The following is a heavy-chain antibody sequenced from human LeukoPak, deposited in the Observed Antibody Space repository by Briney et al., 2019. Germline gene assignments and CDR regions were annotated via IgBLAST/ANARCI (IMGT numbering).Heavy chain of an antibody. J-gene: IGHJ3*02. Sequence: GASVKVSCKASGYTFTSYGISWVRQAPGQGLEWMGWISAYNGNTNYAQKLQGRVTMTTDTSTSTAYMELRSLRSDDTAVYYCASDNGYPPYDAFDIWGQGTMVTVSS. V-gene: IGHV1-18*01. D-gene: IGHD5-24*01. CDR2: ISAYNGNT. CDR1: GYTFTSYG. CDR3: ASDNGYPPYDAFDI.